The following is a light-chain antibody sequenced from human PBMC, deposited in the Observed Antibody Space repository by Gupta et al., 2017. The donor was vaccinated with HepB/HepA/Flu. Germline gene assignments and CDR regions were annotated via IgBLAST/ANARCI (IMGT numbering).Light chain of an antibody. CDR3: QQSYSTPGT. CDR1: QSISSY. J-gene: IGKJ1*01. Sequence: DIQMTHSPSSLSASVGDRVTITCRASQSISSYLNWYQQKPGKAPKLLIYAASSLQSGVPSRFSGSGSGTDFTLTISSLQPEDFANYYCQQSYSTPGTFGQGTKVEIK. CDR2: AAS. V-gene: IGKV1-39*01.